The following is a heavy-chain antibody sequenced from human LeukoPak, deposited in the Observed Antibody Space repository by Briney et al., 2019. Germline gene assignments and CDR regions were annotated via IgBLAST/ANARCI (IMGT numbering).Heavy chain of an antibody. D-gene: IGHD6-13*01. V-gene: IGHV1-2*02. Sequence: GASVKVSCTASGYAFTGYYMHWVRQAPGQGLEGMGWINPNRGGTNYARKFQGRVTMTRDSSISTADMEPSRLRFDITAAKPYSRSWYVDYWGKGTWVTVSS. CDR2: INPNRGGT. J-gene: IGHJ4*02. CDR1: GYAFTGYY. CDR3: SRSWYVDY.